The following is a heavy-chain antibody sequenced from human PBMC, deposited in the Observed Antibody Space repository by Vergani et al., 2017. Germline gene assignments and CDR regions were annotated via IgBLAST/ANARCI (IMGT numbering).Heavy chain of an antibody. CDR2: INHSGST. Sequence: QVQLQQWGAGLLKPSETLSLTCAVYGGSFSGYYWSWIRQPPGRGLEWVGEINHSGSTNYNPPRKSRVTISVDTSKNKFSLKLSSVTAADTAVYYCARDRYSRGMDVWGQGTTVTVSS. V-gene: IGHV4-34*01. J-gene: IGHJ6*02. D-gene: IGHD3-16*02. CDR3: ARDRYSRGMDV. CDR1: GGSFSGYY.